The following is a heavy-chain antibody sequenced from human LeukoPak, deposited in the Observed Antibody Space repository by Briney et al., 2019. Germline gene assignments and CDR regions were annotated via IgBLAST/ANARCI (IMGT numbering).Heavy chain of an antibody. J-gene: IGHJ4*02. CDR2: INTNTGNP. CDR3: ARAHSYSTSSLPGY. V-gene: IGHV7-4-1*02. CDR1: GYTFTSFV. Sequence: GASVKVSCKASGYTFTSFVMTWVRQAPGQGLEWMGWINTNTGNPTYAQGFTGRFVFSLDTSVSTAFLQISSLKAEDTAVYYCARAHSYSTSSLPGYWGQGTLVTVSS. D-gene: IGHD6-6*01.